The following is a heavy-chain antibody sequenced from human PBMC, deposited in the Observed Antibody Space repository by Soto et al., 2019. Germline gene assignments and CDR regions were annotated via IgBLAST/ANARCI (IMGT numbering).Heavy chain of an antibody. V-gene: IGHV3-30*18. CDR2: VSHDGRNT. CDR3: AKEGGLSGSYYISSSYYFDY. Sequence: GSLRLSCAASGFTFSDYAMHWVRQAPGKGLEWVAVVSHDGRNTHYADSVKGRFTISRDSSKNTVSLEMNSLRAEDTSVYYCAKEGGLSGSYYISSSYYFDYWGQGTLVTVSS. D-gene: IGHD1-26*01. CDR1: GFTFSDYA. J-gene: IGHJ4*02.